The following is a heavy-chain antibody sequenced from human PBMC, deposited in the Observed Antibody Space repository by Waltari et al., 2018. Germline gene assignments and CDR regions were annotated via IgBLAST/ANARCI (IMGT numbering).Heavy chain of an antibody. D-gene: IGHD2-2*01. CDR3: ATSSTSCYACLGY. V-gene: IGHV4-61*02. J-gene: IGHJ4*02. Sequence: QVQLQESGPGLVKPSQTLSLTCTVSGGSISSGSYYWSWIRQPAGKGLEWIGRIYTRGSTNYNPSLKSRVTISVDTSKNQFSLKLSSVTAADTAVYYCATSSTSCYACLGYWGQGTLVTVSS. CDR2: IYTRGST. CDR1: GGSISSGSYY.